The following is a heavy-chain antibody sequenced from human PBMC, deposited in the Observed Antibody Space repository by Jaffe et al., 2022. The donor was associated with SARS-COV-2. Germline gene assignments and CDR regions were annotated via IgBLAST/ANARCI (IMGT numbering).Heavy chain of an antibody. J-gene: IGHJ4*02. V-gene: IGHV4-39*01. CDR2: IYYSGST. D-gene: IGHD5-12*01. CDR1: GGSISSSSYY. Sequence: QLQLQESGPGLVKPSETLSLTCTVSGGSISSSSYYWGWIRQPPGKGLEWIGSIYYSGSTYYNPSLKSRVTISVDTSKNQFSLKLSSVTAADTAVYYCARHGSGYDLVFDYWGQGTLVTVSS. CDR3: ARHGSGYDLVFDY.